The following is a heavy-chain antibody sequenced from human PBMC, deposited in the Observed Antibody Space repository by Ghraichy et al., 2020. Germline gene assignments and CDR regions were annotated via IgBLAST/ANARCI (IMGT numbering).Heavy chain of an antibody. J-gene: IGHJ2*01. Sequence: GGSPRLSCAASGFTFSSYAMSWVRQAPGKGLEWVSAISGSGGSTYYADSVKGRFTISRDNSKNTLYLQMNSLRAEDTAVYYCAKDVDSGYTSYWYFDLWGRGTLVTVSS. D-gene: IGHD3-22*01. CDR2: ISGSGGST. CDR3: AKDVDSGYTSYWYFDL. CDR1: GFTFSSYA. V-gene: IGHV3-23*01.